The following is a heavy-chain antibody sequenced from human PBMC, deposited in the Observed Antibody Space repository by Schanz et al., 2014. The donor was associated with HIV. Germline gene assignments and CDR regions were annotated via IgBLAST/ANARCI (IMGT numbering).Heavy chain of an antibody. J-gene: IGHJ4*02. CDR3: VKDFTDSKGGFDC. CDR1: GFTFHDYA. CDR2: ITWNNKVV. Sequence: GQLVESGGDLVQPGRSLRLSCAATGFTFHDYAMHWVRQAPGKGLEWVSGITWNNKVVAYADSVKGRFSISRDTANKSLHLHMTNLKVEDTAFYYCVKDFTDSKGGFDCWGQGALVIVSS. D-gene: IGHD1-26*01. V-gene: IGHV3-9*01.